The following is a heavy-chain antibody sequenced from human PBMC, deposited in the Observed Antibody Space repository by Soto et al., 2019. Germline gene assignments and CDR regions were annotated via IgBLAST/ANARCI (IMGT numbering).Heavy chain of an antibody. CDR2: IYSGGST. CDR1: GFTVSSNY. CDR3: ARNDAYYYYYDGMDV. Sequence: GGSLRLSCAASGFTVSSNYMSWVRQAPGKGLEWVSVIYSGGSTYYADSVKGRFTISRDNSKNTLYLQMNSLRAEDTAVYYCARNDAYYYYYDGMDVWGQGTTVTVSS. V-gene: IGHV3-66*01. J-gene: IGHJ6*02.